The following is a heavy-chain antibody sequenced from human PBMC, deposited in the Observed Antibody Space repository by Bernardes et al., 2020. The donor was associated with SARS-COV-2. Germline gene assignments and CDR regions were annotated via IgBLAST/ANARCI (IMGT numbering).Heavy chain of an antibody. CDR3: ARDLAHPYGLDV. CDR2: ISGYSANT. Sequence: ASVKVSCKASGYTFSSHGISWVRQAPGQGLEWMGWISGYSANTKYSEKVQGRVTLTTDTSTSTAYLEVRSLRSDDTAVYYCARDLAHPYGLDVWGQGTTVTVSS. V-gene: IGHV1-18*01. CDR1: GYTFSSHG. J-gene: IGHJ6*02.